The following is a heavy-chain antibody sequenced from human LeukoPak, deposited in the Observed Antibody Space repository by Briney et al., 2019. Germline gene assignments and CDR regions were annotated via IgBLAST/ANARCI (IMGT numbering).Heavy chain of an antibody. V-gene: IGHV3-48*02. Sequence: GRSLRLSCAASGFTFSTYSMNWVRQAPGKGLEWVSYISSSVTTIYYADSVKGRFTISRDTAQNSLYLHMNSLRHEDTAMYYCARVPYTSSWYLLDYWGQGTLVTVCS. CDR3: ARVPYTSSWYLLDY. D-gene: IGHD6-13*01. J-gene: IGHJ4*02. CDR2: ISSSVTTI. CDR1: GFTFSTYS.